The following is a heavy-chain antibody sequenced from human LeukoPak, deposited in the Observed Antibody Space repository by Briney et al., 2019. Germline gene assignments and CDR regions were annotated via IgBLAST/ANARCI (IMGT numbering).Heavy chain of an antibody. CDR3: ARINSGRHLGDAFDI. CDR2: IKQDGSEK. Sequence: GGSLRLSCAAFSGYWMTWVRQAPGKGLEWVANIKQDGSEKYYVDSVKGRFTISRANAKNSVFLQMNSLRAEDTAVYYCARINSGRHLGDAFDIWGQGTTVTVSS. J-gene: IGHJ3*02. V-gene: IGHV3-7*01. CDR1: SGYW. D-gene: IGHD1-26*01.